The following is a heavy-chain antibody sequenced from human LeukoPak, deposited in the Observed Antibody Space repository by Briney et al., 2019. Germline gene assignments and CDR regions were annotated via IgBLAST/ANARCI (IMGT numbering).Heavy chain of an antibody. J-gene: IGHJ5*02. Sequence: ASVKVSCKAPGYTFTSYDINWVRQATGQGLEWMGWMNPNSGNTGYAQKFQGRVTMTRNTSISTAYMELSSLRSEDTAVYYCAREGSGYSYGDNWFDPWGQGTLVTVSS. CDR1: GYTFTSYD. CDR3: AREGSGYSYGDNWFDP. CDR2: MNPNSGNT. V-gene: IGHV1-8*01. D-gene: IGHD5-18*01.